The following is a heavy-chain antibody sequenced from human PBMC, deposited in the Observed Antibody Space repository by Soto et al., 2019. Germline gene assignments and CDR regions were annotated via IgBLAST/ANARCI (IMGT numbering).Heavy chain of an antibody. CDR3: AKDDLYSSGWYH. CDR1: GFSCCRWA. Sequence: WGLLTLDCAAGGFSCCRWAMNWERQAPGKGLEWVSAISGSGGSTYYADSVKGRFIISRDNSKNTLYLQMNSLRAEDTAVYYCAKDDLYSSGWYHWGQGTLVTVSS. CDR2: ISGSGGST. V-gene: IGHV3-23*01. J-gene: IGHJ5*02. D-gene: IGHD6-19*01.